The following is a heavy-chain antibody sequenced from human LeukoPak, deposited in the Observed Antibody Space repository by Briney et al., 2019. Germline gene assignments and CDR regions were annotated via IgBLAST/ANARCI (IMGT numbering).Heavy chain of an antibody. CDR3: ARVSPPWRRYFANNWFDP. Sequence: PSETLSLTCTVSGGSISSSSYYWGWIRQPPGKGLEWIGSIYYSGSTYYNPSLKSRVTISVDTSKNQFSLKLSSVTAADTAVYYCARVSPPWRRYFANNWFDPWGQGTLVTVSS. CDR1: GGSISSSSYY. CDR2: IYYSGST. V-gene: IGHV4-39*01. D-gene: IGHD3-9*01. J-gene: IGHJ5*02.